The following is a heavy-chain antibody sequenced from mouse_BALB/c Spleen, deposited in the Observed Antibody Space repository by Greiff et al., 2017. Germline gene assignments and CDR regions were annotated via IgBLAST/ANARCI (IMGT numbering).Heavy chain of an antibody. CDR3: TRSGYYFDY. Sequence: LQQPGSELVRPGASVKLSCKASGYTFTSYWMHWVKQRPGQGLEWIGNIYPGSGSTNYDEKFKSKATLTVDTSSSTAYMQLSSLTSEDSAVYYCTRSGYYFDYWGQGTTLTVSS. CDR1: GYTFTSYW. V-gene: IGHV1S22*01. D-gene: IGHD2-2*01. CDR2: IYPGSGST. J-gene: IGHJ2*01.